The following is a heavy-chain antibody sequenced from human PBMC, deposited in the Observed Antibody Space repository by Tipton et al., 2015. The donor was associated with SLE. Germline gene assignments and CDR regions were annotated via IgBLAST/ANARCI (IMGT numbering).Heavy chain of an antibody. D-gene: IGHD3-3*01. CDR1: GGSFSGYY. V-gene: IGHV4-34*01. CDR3: ARGRRDDFWSGIRGGYYFDY. Sequence: LRLSCAVYGGSFSGYYWSWIRQPPGKGLEWIGSIYHSGSTYYNPSLKSRVTISVDTSKNQFYLKLSSVTAADTAVYYCARGRRDDFWSGIRGGYYFDYWGQGTLVTVSS. J-gene: IGHJ4*02. CDR2: IYHSGST.